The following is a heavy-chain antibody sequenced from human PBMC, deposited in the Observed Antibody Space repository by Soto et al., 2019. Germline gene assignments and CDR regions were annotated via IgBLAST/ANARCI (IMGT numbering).Heavy chain of an antibody. Sequence: QLHLVQSGAVVKKPGASVTVSCSASGYPVTAYYMHWVRQAPGRGLEWMGGINPATGAAKYTQTFQGRVTMTRDTSTSTVFMELSGLTSEDTAVFYWARGGGVGVARSAAFDMWGQGTLVTVSS. CDR2: INPATGAA. J-gene: IGHJ3*02. CDR3: ARGGGVGVARSAAFDM. D-gene: IGHD3-3*01. CDR1: GYPVTAYY. V-gene: IGHV1-2*02.